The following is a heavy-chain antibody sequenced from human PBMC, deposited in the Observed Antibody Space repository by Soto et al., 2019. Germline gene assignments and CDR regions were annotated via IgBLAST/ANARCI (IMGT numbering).Heavy chain of an antibody. CDR3: ARDDPLWFGELSMGPGPTDY. V-gene: IGHV3-74*01. CDR1: GFTFSSYW. CDR2: INSDGSST. Sequence: GGSLRLSCAASGFTFSSYWMHWVRQAPGKGLVWVSRINSDGSSTSYADSVKGRFTISRDNAKNTLYLQMNSLRAEDTAVYYCARDDPLWFGELSMGPGPTDYWGQGTLVTVSS. J-gene: IGHJ4*02. D-gene: IGHD3-10*01.